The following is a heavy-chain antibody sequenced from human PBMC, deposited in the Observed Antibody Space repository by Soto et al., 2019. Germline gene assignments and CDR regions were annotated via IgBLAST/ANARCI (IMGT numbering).Heavy chain of an antibody. CDR1: GGSISSGGYY. Sequence: LSLTCTVSGGSISSGGYYWSWIRRHPGKGLEWIGYIYYSGSTYYNPSLKSRVTISVDTSKNQFSLKLSSVTAADTAVYYCARVSTMVRGVTSYYYGMDVWGQGTTVTVSS. CDR2: IYYSGST. D-gene: IGHD3-10*01. V-gene: IGHV4-31*03. J-gene: IGHJ6*02. CDR3: ARVSTMVRGVTSYYYGMDV.